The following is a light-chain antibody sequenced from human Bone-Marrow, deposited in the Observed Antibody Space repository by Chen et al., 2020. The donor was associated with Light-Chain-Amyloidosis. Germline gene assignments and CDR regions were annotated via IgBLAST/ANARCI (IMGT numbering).Light chain of an antibody. CDR3: AAWDDSLDEVV. V-gene: IGLV1-44*01. Sequence: SLLTSPPSASGTPGRRVTTSCSGSRSNIGTYTVNWYQQRPGTAPRLLIFSNNQRPSGVPDRFSGSKSGTSASLAISWLQSDDEADYFCAAWDDSLDEVVFGGGTKLTVL. CDR1: RSNIGTYT. J-gene: IGLJ2*01. CDR2: SNN.